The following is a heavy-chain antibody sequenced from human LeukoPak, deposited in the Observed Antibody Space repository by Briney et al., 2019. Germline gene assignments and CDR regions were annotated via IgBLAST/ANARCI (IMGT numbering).Heavy chain of an antibody. D-gene: IGHD3-16*01. Sequence: SQTLSLTCTVSGGSINSGGYYWSWIRQLPGKGLEWIGYFYYTGSTYYNPSLKSRLTISVDTSKNQFSLRLSSVTAADTAVYYCARGDGLGYYFDYWGQGTLVTVSS. CDR1: GGSINSGGYY. CDR2: FYYTGST. CDR3: ARGDGLGYYFDY. V-gene: IGHV4-31*03. J-gene: IGHJ4*02.